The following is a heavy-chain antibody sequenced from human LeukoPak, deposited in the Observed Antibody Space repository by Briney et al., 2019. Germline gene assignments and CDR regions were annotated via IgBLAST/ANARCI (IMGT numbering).Heavy chain of an antibody. V-gene: IGHV1-18*01. Sequence: GASVKVSCKASGGTFSSYAISWVRQAPGQGLEWMGWISAYNGNTNYAQKLQGRVTMTTDTSTSTAYMELRSLRSDDTAVYYCARVGATAFYFDYWGQGTLVTVSS. CDR3: ARVGATAFYFDY. J-gene: IGHJ4*02. D-gene: IGHD1-26*01. CDR1: GGTFSSYA. CDR2: ISAYNGNT.